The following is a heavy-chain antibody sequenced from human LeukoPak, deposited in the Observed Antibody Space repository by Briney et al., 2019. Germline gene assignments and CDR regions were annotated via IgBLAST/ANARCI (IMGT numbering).Heavy chain of an antibody. CDR3: AATGYCSGGSCYSVLGNAFDI. CDR2: ISAYNGNT. V-gene: IGHV1-18*01. D-gene: IGHD2-15*01. CDR1: GYTFTSYG. Sequence: ASVKVSCKASGYTFTSYGISWVRQAPGQGLEWMGWISAYNGNTNYAQKLQGRVTMTTDTSTSTAYMELRSLRSDDTAVYYCAATGYCSGGSCYSVLGNAFDIWGQGTMVTVSS. J-gene: IGHJ3*02.